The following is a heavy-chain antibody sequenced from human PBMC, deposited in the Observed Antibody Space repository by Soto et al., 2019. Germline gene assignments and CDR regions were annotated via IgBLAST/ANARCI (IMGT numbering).Heavy chain of an antibody. CDR3: ARGDCSSTSCRSSTYYYYYMDV. J-gene: IGHJ6*03. V-gene: IGHV3-74*01. Sequence: GGSLRLSCAASGFTFSSYWMHWVRQAPGKGLVWVSRINSDGSSTSYADSVKGRFTISRDNAKNTLYLQMNSLRAEDTAVYYCARGDCSSTSCRSSTYYYYYMDVWGKGTTVTVSS. D-gene: IGHD2-2*01. CDR1: GFTFSSYW. CDR2: INSDGSST.